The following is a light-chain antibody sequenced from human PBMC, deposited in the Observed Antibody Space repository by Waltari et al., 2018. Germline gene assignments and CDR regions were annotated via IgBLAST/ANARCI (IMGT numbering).Light chain of an antibody. CDR1: RSNIGNNY. Sequence: QSVLTQPPSASGTPGQRVTIPCSGSRSNIGNNYVYWYQQPPGTAPKLLIYRNNQRPSGVPDRFSGSKSGTSASLAISGLRSEDEADYYCAVWDDSLSGRVFGGGTKVTVL. CDR3: AVWDDSLSGRV. V-gene: IGLV1-47*01. J-gene: IGLJ3*02. CDR2: RNN.